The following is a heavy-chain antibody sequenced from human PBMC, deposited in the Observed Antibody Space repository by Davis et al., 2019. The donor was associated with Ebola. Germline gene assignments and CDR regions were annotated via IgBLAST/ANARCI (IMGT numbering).Heavy chain of an antibody. CDR2: IYPGDSDA. V-gene: IGHV5-51*01. D-gene: IGHD5-12*01. CDR3: ARRRVIHDLATNDYFDF. CDR1: GYTFTTYW. Sequence: GGSLRLSCQGSGYTFTTYWIGWVRQMPGKGLEWMGIIYPGDSDARYSPSFQGQVTISADKSINTAYLQWSSLKASDTAMYYCARRRVIHDLATNDYFDFWGQGTLVTVSS. J-gene: IGHJ4*02.